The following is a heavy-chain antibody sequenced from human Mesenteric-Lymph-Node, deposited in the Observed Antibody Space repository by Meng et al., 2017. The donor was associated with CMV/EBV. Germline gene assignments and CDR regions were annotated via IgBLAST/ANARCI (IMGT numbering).Heavy chain of an antibody. CDR3: AHSHRVAYSSGWKWYYFDY. Sequence: LSTSGVGVGWIRQPPGKALEWLALIYWDDDKRYSPSLKSRITITKDTSENQVVLTMTNMDPVDTATYFCAHSHRVAYSSGWKWYYFDYWGQGTLVTVSS. V-gene: IGHV2-5*02. D-gene: IGHD6-19*01. CDR2: IYWDDDK. CDR1: LSTSGVG. J-gene: IGHJ4*02.